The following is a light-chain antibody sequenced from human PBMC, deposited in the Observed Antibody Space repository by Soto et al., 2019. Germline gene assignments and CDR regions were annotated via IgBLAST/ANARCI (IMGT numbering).Light chain of an antibody. CDR1: SSDVGSYDH. CDR3: SSYTTSSTLLYV. CDR2: EVS. V-gene: IGLV2-14*01. J-gene: IGLJ1*01. Sequence: QSALTQPASVSGSPGQSITISCSGTSSDVGSYDHVAWYQQFPGKTPKLMIYEVSTRPSGVSNRFSGSKSGNTASLTISGLQAEDEADYYCSSYTTSSTLLYVFGTGTKLTVL.